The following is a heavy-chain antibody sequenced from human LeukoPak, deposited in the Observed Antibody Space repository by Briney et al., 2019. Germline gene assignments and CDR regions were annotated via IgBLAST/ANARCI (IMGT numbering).Heavy chain of an antibody. Sequence: GGSLRLSCAASGFNFSSFAMHWVRPAPGEGLEYVAYLNTKGNRPVYANSVKGRFTVSRDNSKNMVYLQMGSLRAEDMAVYYCARDPGRAGTTEWYYFDSWGQGTLVTVSS. CDR3: ARDPGRAGTTEWYYFDS. CDR2: LNTKGNRP. V-gene: IGHV3-64*01. D-gene: IGHD3-3*01. CDR1: GFNFSSFA. J-gene: IGHJ4*02.